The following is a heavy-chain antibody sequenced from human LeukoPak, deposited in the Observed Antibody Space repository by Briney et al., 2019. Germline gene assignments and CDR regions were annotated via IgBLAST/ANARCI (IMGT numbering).Heavy chain of an antibody. D-gene: IGHD6-13*01. CDR3: ARSWYSGDGAFDI. CDR1: GFTVSNNY. CDR2: IYSGGST. J-gene: IGHJ3*02. Sequence: GGSLRLSCAASGFTVSNNYMSWVRQAPGKGLEWVSVIYSGGSTYYADSVKGRFTISRDDSKNTLYLQMNSLRAEDTAVYYCARSWYSGDGAFDIWGQGTMVTVSS. V-gene: IGHV3-53*01.